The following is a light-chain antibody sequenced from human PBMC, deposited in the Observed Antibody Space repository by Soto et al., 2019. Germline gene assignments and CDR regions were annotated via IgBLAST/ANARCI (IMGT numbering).Light chain of an antibody. J-gene: IGLJ2*01. CDR2: DVS. V-gene: IGLV2-11*01. CDR1: SSDVGGYNY. Sequence: QSVLTQPRSVSGSPGQSVTISCTGTSSDVGGYNYVSWYQQHPGKAPTGMIYDVSEQPSGVPDSISGSKSGNTASLTISGLQAEDEADYYCCSKAGSYEVFGGGTKLTVL. CDR3: CSKAGSYEV.